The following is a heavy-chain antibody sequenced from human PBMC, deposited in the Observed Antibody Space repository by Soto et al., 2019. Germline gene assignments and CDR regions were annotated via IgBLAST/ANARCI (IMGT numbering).Heavy chain of an antibody. D-gene: IGHD2-15*01. Sequence: PSETLSLTCTVSGVSISSGSYYWGWIRQHPGKGLEWIGNIYHRGRTYYNPSLNSRAIMSGDTSNNHFSLNLNSVPAADTAMYFCASVIAGHSEYYLDYWGQGTLVTVSS. V-gene: IGHV4-31*03. CDR3: ASVIAGHSEYYLDY. CDR2: IYHRGRT. CDR1: GVSISSGSYY. J-gene: IGHJ4*02.